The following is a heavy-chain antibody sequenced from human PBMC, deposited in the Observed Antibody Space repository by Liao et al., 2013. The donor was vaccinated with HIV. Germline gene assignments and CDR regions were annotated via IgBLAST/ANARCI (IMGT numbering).Heavy chain of an antibody. CDR1: GGSFNAHY. V-gene: IGHV4-34*01. CDR3: VRDVFSREITISNWFDP. Sequence: QVQLQQWGAGLVKPSETLSLTCAVYGGSFNAHYWTWIRQPPGKGLEWIGEINHTGDTKYNPSLKSRVTISVDTSKNQFSLKLSSVTAADTAVYYCVRDVFSREITISNWFDPWGQGTLVTVSS. D-gene: IGHD3-3*01. CDR2: INHTGDT. J-gene: IGHJ5*02.